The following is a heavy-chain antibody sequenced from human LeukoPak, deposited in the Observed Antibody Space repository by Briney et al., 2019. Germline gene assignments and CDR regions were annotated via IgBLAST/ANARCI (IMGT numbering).Heavy chain of an antibody. CDR1: GGSFIGYY. J-gene: IGHJ4*02. V-gene: IGHV4-34*01. D-gene: IGHD5-24*01. CDR3: ARRGRRDGYRCNYFDY. CDR2: INHSGST. Sequence: SETLSLTFDEHGGSFIGYYRCWIRQPPGKGLEWMGEINHSGSTNYNPSLKSRVTISVDTSKTQFSLKLSSVTAADTAVYYCARRGRRDGYRCNYFDYWGQGTLVTVSS.